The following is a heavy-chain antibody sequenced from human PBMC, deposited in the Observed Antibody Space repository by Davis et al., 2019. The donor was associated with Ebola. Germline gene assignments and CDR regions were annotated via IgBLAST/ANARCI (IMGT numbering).Heavy chain of an antibody. J-gene: IGHJ4*02. CDR2: IYPGDSDT. V-gene: IGHV5-51*01. CDR3: ARVVATIPYFDY. Sequence: GESLKISCKASGYNFTTYWIGWVRQLPGRGLEWLGNIYPGDSDTRYSPSFQGQVTISADKSISTAYLQWSSLKASDTAMYYCARVVATIPYFDYWGQGTLVTISS. CDR1: GYNFTTYW. D-gene: IGHD5-12*01.